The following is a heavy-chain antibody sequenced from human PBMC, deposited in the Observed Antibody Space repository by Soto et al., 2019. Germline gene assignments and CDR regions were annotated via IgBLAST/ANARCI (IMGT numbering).Heavy chain of an antibody. V-gene: IGHV3-23*01. CDR2: ISGTGGST. CDR3: AKEGIMVRVPVY. D-gene: IGHD3-10*01. CDR1: GFTFSNYV. Sequence: EVQLLESGGGLVQPGGSLRLSCAASGFTFSNYVLSWVRQAPGKGLEWVSAISGTGGSTYYADSVKGRFTISRDNSKNTLDVQMNRRRFEDTAVYYCAKEGIMVRVPVYWGKGRLVTVSS. J-gene: IGHJ4*02.